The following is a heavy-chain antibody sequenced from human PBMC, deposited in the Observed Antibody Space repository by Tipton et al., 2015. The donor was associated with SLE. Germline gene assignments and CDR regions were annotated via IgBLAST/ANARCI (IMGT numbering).Heavy chain of an antibody. Sequence: TLSLTCSVYGGSFSGYYWSWIRQPPGKGLEWIGEINHSGSTNYNPSLKSRVTISVDTSKNQFSLRLRSVTAADTAVYYCARKGNCSGGSCFDYWGQGTLVTVSS. D-gene: IGHD2-15*01. CDR1: GGSFSGYY. V-gene: IGHV4-34*01. CDR2: INHSGST. CDR3: ARKGNCSGGSCFDY. J-gene: IGHJ4*02.